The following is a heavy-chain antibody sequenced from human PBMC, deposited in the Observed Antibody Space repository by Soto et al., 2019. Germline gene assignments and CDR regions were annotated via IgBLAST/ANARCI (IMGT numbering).Heavy chain of an antibody. CDR1: GFTVSNNY. Sequence: EVQLVESGGGLIQPGGSLRLSCAVSGFTVSNNYMSWVRQAPGKGLEGVSVIYSGGYTAYGDSVKGRFTISRDNSKNTLYLKRNGRGAEAPALFYGATAGGGGGYWGQGTLVTVSS. CDR2: IYSGGYT. CDR3: ATAGGGGGY. V-gene: IGHV3-53*01. D-gene: IGHD3-10*01. J-gene: IGHJ4*02.